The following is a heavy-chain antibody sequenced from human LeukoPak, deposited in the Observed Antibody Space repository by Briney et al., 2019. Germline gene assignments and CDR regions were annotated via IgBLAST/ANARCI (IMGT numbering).Heavy chain of an antibody. V-gene: IGHV3-73*01. CDR1: GFTFSGSP. J-gene: IGHJ4*02. CDR3: TTNSTDY. CDR2: IESKTNNYAT. Sequence: PGGSLRLSCAASGFTFSGSPMHWVRQASGRGLEWVGRIESKTNNYATTHVASVKGRFTISRDDSKNTAYLQMNSLKTEDTAVYYCTTNSTDYWGQGTLVTVSS.